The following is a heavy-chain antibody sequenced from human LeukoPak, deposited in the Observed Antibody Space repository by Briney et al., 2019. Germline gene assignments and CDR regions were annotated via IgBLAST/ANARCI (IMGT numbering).Heavy chain of an antibody. CDR2: INPDSGDT. V-gene: IGHV1-2*02. CDR1: GNSFANYY. J-gene: IGHJ4*02. Sequence: ASVKVSCKASGNSFANYYMHWVRQAPGQGLERMGWINPDSGDTNFAQKFQGRVSMTRDTSISTAYMELSRLKSDDTAVYYCARQSNYGDFDFWGQGTLVIVSS. D-gene: IGHD4-11*01. CDR3: ARQSNYGDFDF.